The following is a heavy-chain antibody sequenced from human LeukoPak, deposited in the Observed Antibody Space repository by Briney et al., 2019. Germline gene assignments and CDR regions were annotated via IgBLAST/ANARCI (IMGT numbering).Heavy chain of an antibody. D-gene: IGHD3-22*01. J-gene: IGHJ4*02. CDR3: ARDVYDSSGYYLD. V-gene: IGHV3-33*01. CDR1: GFTFSSYG. Sequence: GGSLRLPCAASGFTFSSYGMHWVRQAPGKGLEWVAVIWYDGSNKYYADSVKGRFTISRDNSKNTLYLQMNSLRAEDTAVYYCARDVYDSSGYYLDWGQGTLVTVSS. CDR2: IWYDGSNK.